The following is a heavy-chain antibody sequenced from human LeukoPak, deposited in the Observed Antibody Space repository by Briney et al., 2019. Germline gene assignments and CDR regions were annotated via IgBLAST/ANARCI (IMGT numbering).Heavy chain of an antibody. D-gene: IGHD5-18*01. Sequence: SETLSLTCTVSGGSISSSGYYWGWIRQPPGKGLEWIGSVDYTGITSHSPSLKSRVTISVDTSKNQFSLKVSSVSAADTGVYYCARGKYSCGHNDYWGQGTLVTVSS. V-gene: IGHV4-39*01. CDR3: ARGKYSCGHNDY. CDR2: VDYTGIT. CDR1: GGSISSSGYY. J-gene: IGHJ4*02.